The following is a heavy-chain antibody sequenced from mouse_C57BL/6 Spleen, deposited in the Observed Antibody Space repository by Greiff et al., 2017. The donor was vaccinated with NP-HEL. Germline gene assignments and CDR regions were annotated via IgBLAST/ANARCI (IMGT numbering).Heavy chain of an antibody. Sequence: VQLQQSGPELVKPGASVKISCKASGYSFTGYYMNWVKQSPEKSLEWIGEINPSTGGTTYNQKFKAKATLTVDKSSSTAYMQLKSLTSEDSAVYYCAILYDGYLYFDYWGQGTTLTVSS. CDR1: GYSFTGYY. CDR3: AILYDGYLYFDY. D-gene: IGHD2-3*01. CDR2: INPSTGGT. V-gene: IGHV1-42*01. J-gene: IGHJ2*01.